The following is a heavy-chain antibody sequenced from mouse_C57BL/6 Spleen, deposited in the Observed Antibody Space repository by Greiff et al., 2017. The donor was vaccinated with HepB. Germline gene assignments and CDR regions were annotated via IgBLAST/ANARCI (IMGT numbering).Heavy chain of an antibody. CDR2: INPDSSTI. Sequence: ASGVDFSRYWMSWVRRAPGKGLEWIGEINPDSSTINYAPSLKDKFIISRDNAKNTLYLQMSKVRSEDTALYYCARVGYGSSYGYFDVWGTGTTVTVSS. V-gene: IGHV4-1*01. D-gene: IGHD1-1*01. J-gene: IGHJ1*03. CDR3: ARVGYGSSYGYFDV. CDR1: GVDFSRYW.